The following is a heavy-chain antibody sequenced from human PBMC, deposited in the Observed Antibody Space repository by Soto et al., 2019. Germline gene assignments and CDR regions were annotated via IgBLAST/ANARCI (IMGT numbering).Heavy chain of an antibody. CDR1: GFTFSSYA. D-gene: IGHD6-13*01. J-gene: IGHJ5*02. CDR3: ARDNGIAGSFDP. CDR2: ISISSRTI. Sequence: EVQLLESGGGLVQPGGSLRLSCAASGFTFSSYAMSWVRQAPGKGLEWVSYISISSRTIYYADSVKGRFTISRDDAKNSLYLQMNSLRDEDTSVYYCARDNGIAGSFDPWGQGTLVTVSS. V-gene: IGHV3-48*02.